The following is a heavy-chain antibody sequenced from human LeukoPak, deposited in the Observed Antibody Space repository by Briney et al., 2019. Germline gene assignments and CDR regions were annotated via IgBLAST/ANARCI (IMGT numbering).Heavy chain of an antibody. V-gene: IGHV7-4-1*02. CDR3: ARESYYYDSGRYFDP. CDR1: GGTFSSYA. Sequence: ASVKVSCKASGGTFSSYAISWVRQAPGQGLEWMGWINTNTGNPTYAQGFTGRFVFSLDTSVSTAYLQISSLKAEDTAVYYCARESYYYDSGRYFDPWGQGTLVAVSS. D-gene: IGHD3-10*01. CDR2: INTNTGNP. J-gene: IGHJ5*02.